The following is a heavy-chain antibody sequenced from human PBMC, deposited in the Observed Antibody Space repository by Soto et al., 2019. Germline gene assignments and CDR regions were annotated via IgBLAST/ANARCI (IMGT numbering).Heavy chain of an antibody. V-gene: IGHV3-33*01. J-gene: IGHJ4*02. CDR2: IWYDGSNK. CDR3: ARGPRPGIAAAGRRGPLDY. Sequence: RLSCAASGFTFSSYGMHWVRQAPGKGLEWVAVIWYDGSNKYYADSVKGRFTISRDNSKNTLYLQMNSLRAEDTAVYYCARGPRPGIAAAGRRGPLDYWGQGTLVTVSS. CDR1: GFTFSSYG. D-gene: IGHD6-13*01.